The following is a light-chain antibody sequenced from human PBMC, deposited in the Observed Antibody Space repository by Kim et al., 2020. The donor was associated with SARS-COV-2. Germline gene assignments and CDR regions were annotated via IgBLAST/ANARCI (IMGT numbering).Light chain of an antibody. CDR1: QSVSNY. Sequence: SVYPGERACLSCKASQSVSNYVAWYQMKTGQAPRVIIFGAYMRASGIPARFSGSGSGTDFTLSISSLQSEDSAFYYCQHYNDWPGTFGQGTKLEI. J-gene: IGKJ2*01. CDR3: QHYNDWPGT. CDR2: GAY. V-gene: IGKV3-15*01.